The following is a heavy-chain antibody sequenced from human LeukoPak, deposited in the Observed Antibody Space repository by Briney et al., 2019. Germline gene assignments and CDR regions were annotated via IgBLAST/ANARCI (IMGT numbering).Heavy chain of an antibody. CDR3: ARASCSGGSCYWKFDY. J-gene: IGHJ4*02. CDR2: FDPEDGET. V-gene: IGHV1-24*01. CDR1: GYTLTELS. Sequence: GASVKVSCKVSGYTLTELSMHWVRQAPGKGLEWMGGFDPEDGETIYAQKFQGRVTMTEDTSTDTAYMELSSLRSEDTAVYYCARASCSGGSCYWKFDYWGQGTLVTVSS. D-gene: IGHD2-15*01.